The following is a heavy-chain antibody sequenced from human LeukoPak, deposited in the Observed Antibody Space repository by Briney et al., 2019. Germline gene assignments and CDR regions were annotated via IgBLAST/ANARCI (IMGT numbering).Heavy chain of an antibody. CDR3: ARVALVVVGYYYMDV. Sequence: ASVKVSCKASGYTFTSYGISWVRQAPGQGLEWMGWISAYNGNTNYAQKLQGRVTMTTDTSTSTAYMELRSLRSDDTAVYYCARVALVVVGYYYMDVWGRGSTVTVSS. J-gene: IGHJ6*03. V-gene: IGHV1-18*01. D-gene: IGHD2-2*01. CDR2: ISAYNGNT. CDR1: GYTFTSYG.